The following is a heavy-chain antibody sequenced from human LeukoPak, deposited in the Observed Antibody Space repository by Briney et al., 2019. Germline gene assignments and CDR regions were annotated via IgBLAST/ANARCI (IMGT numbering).Heavy chain of an antibody. CDR3: ARAGSPTISVAGACFDY. CDR1: DVSISSYY. CDR2: IYTNGIT. V-gene: IGHV4-4*07. Sequence: TASETLSLTCTVSDVSISSYYWNWIRQPAGKGLEWIGRIYTNGITNYSPSLKSRVTMSVGTSKNQFSLNLNSVTAADTAVYYCARAGSPTISVAGACFDYWGQGILVTVSS. J-gene: IGHJ4*02. D-gene: IGHD6-19*01.